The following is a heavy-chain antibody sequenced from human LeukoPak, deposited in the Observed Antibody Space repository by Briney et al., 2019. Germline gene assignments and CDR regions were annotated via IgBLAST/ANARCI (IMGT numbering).Heavy chain of an antibody. V-gene: IGHV3-7*01. D-gene: IGHD6-19*01. CDR1: GFTSSSYW. CDR2: IKQDGSEK. CDR3: ARDDEEAAVAGFFDY. Sequence: PGGSLRLSCAASGFTSSSYWMSWVRQARGKGLEWVANIKQDGSEKYYVDSVKGRFTISRDNAKNSLYLQMNSLRAEDTAVYYCARDDEEAAVAGFFDYWGQGTLVTVSS. J-gene: IGHJ4*02.